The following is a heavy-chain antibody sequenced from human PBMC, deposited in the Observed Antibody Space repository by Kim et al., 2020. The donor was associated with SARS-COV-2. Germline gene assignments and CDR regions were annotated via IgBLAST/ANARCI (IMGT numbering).Heavy chain of an antibody. CDR1: GFTFSSYS. CDR3: ARGGVGATSGWFDP. J-gene: IGHJ5*02. D-gene: IGHD1-26*01. CDR2: ISSSSSYI. V-gene: IGHV3-21*01. Sequence: GGSLRLSCAASGFTFSSYSMNWVRQAPGKGLEWVSSISSSSSYIYYADSVKGRFTISRDNAKNSLFLQMNSLRAEDTAVYYCARGGVGATSGWFDPWGQGTLVTVSS.